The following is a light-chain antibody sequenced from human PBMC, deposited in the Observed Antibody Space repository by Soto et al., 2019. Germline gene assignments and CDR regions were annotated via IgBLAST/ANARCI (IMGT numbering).Light chain of an antibody. Sequence: EIVLTQSPGTLSVSPGESATLCCRARQSISSTYLAWYKKKPGQAPRLLLYGAFNRATDIPDRFSGSGCGTDFTITIRRVETEDCAFCCCQQYGSSSFAFGPGTKFEIK. CDR1: QSISSTY. CDR3: QQYGSSSFA. J-gene: IGKJ3*01. V-gene: IGKV3-20*01. CDR2: GAF.